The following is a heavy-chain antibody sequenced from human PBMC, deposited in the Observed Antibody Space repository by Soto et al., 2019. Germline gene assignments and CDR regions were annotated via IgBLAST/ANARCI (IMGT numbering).Heavy chain of an antibody. CDR3: ARDPPNYYDILTGPPP. Sequence: SETLSLTCTVSGGSISSYYWSWIRQPPGKGLEWIGYIYYSGSTNYNPSLKSRVTISVDTSKNQFSLKLSSVTAADTAVYYCARDPPNYYDILTGPPPWGQGTLVTV. CDR2: IYYSGST. V-gene: IGHV4-59*01. D-gene: IGHD3-9*01. J-gene: IGHJ5*02. CDR1: GGSISSYY.